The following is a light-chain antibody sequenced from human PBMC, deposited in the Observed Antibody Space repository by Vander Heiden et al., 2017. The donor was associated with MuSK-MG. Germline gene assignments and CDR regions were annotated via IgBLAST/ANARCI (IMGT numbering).Light chain of an antibody. J-gene: IGKJ4*01. V-gene: IGKV1-33*01. CDR1: QDTNNH. Sequence: DIQMTQSPSSLSASVGDRVTITCRASQDTNNHLDWYQQKPGQAPKVLIFDACNLERGVPSRFSGSGSGTYFTLTISSLQPEDVATYYCQQYENRHLPFGGGTKVEIK. CDR3: QQYENRHLP. CDR2: DAC.